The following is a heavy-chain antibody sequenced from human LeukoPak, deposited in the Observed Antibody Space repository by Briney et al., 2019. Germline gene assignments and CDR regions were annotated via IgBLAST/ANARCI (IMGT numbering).Heavy chain of an antibody. CDR3: ARVGGDDYGDS. J-gene: IGHJ4*02. Sequence: PGGSLRLSCAASGFTFSSYSMNWVRQAPGKGLEWVSSISSSSSYIYYADSVKGRFTISRDNSKNTVYLQMNSLRAEDTAVYYCARVGGDDYGDSWGQGTLVTVSS. CDR2: ISSSSSYI. D-gene: IGHD3-16*01. V-gene: IGHV3-21*04. CDR1: GFTFSSYS.